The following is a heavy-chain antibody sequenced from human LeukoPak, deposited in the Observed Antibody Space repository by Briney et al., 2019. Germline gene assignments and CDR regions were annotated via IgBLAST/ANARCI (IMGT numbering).Heavy chain of an antibody. D-gene: IGHD2-2*01. CDR3: AKDLEWGSVWGPYQLLSGALSDY. CDR1: GFTFSSYA. CDR2: ISGSGGST. Sequence: GGSLRLSCAASGFTFSSYAMSWVRQAPGKGLEWVSAISGSGGSTYYADSVKGRFTISRDNSKNTLYLQMNSRRAEDTAVYYCAKDLEWGSVWGPYQLLSGALSDYWGQGTLVTVSS. V-gene: IGHV3-23*01. J-gene: IGHJ4*02.